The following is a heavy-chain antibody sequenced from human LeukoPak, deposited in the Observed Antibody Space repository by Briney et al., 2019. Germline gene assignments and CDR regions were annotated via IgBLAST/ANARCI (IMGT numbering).Heavy chain of an antibody. J-gene: IGHJ4*02. CDR2: ISGDGGSK. CDR1: GFTFDAHS. D-gene: IGHD1-1*01. CDR3: AKRSGAPNNFDF. V-gene: IGHV3-43*02. Sequence: GGSLTLSCAASGFTFDAHSMHWVRRAPGKGLEWVSLISGDGGSKHYAASVKGRFTISRDNSEASLFLQMRSLRSEDTAFYYCAKRSGAPNNFDFWGQGALVTVSS.